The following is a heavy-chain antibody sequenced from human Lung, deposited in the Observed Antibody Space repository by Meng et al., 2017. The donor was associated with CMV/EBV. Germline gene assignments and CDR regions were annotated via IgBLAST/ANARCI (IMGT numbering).Heavy chain of an antibody. Sequence: SVXVSXKTSGGTFSPAISWVRQAPGQGLEWMGGFIPIFGKANYAQNFQGRVTISTDVSTSTTYMELSSLRSEDTAVYYCAALHCSRTSCYVPSSVDVWGQGTTVTVSS. CDR2: FIPIFGKA. D-gene: IGHD2-2*01. V-gene: IGHV1-69*05. CDR1: GGTFSPA. CDR3: AALHCSRTSCYVPSSVDV. J-gene: IGHJ6*02.